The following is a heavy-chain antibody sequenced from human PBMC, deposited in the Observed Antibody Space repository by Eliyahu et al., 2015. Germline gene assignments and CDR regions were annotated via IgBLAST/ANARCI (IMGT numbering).Heavy chain of an antibody. D-gene: IGHD3-22*01. CDR1: GFTFSSYA. CDR2: ISGSGGST. CDR3: AKMPVVVITTQNPYNWFDP. J-gene: IGHJ5*02. Sequence: EVQLLESGGGLVQPGGSLRPSCAASGFTFSSYAMSWVRQAPGKGLEWVSAISGSGGSTYYADSVKGRFTISRDNSKNTLYLQMNSLRAEDTAVYYCAKMPVVVITTQNPYNWFDPWGQGTLVTVSS. V-gene: IGHV3-23*01.